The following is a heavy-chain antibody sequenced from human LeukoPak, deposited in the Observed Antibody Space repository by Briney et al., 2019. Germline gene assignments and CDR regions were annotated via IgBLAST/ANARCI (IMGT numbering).Heavy chain of an antibody. J-gene: IGHJ6*02. D-gene: IGHD6-19*01. CDR1: GGSISNTNW. Sequence: SGTLSLTCDVSGGSISNTNWWSWVRQPPGQGLEWIGEVSLAGQTNYNPSLKSRVTISVDTSKNQFSLKLSSVTAADAAVYYCARDCWQWLAPSKYYYYGMDVWGQGTTVTVSS. V-gene: IGHV4-4*02. CDR2: VSLAGQT. CDR3: ARDCWQWLAPSKYYYYGMDV.